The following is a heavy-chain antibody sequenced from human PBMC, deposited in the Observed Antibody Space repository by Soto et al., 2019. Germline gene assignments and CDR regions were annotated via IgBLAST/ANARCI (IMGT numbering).Heavy chain of an antibody. CDR3: ARFSGSYTRGLDY. V-gene: IGHV3-72*01. CDR2: SRNKANSYST. J-gene: IGHJ4*02. D-gene: IGHD1-26*01. CDR1: GFTFSDPY. Sequence: EVQLVESGGGLVQPGGSLRLSCAASGFTFSDPYMDWVRQAPGKGLEWVGRSRNKANSYSTEYAASVKGRFTISRDESKNSLYLQTNSLKTEDTAVYYCARFSGSYTRGLDYWGQGTLVTVSS.